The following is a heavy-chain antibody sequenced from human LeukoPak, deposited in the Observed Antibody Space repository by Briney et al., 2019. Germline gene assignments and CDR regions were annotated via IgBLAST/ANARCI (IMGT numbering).Heavy chain of an antibody. J-gene: IGHJ3*01. CDR3: AKDPNGDYVGAFDS. V-gene: IGHV3-23*01. CDR2: TRGSGSYT. D-gene: IGHD2-8*01. Sequence: GGSLRLSCVASGFTFENYAVTWVRQAPGKGLEWVSATRGSGSYTSYTDSVKGRFTVSRDNSKSTLYLDMSNLSAEDTAVYYCAKDPNGDYVGAFDSWGPGTLVTVSS. CDR1: GFTFENYA.